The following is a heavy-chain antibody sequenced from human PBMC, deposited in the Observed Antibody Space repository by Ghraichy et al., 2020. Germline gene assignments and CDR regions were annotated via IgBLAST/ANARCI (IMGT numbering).Heavy chain of an antibody. CDR3: ARFSMVRGVLDY. D-gene: IGHD3-10*01. CDR2: INSDGSST. J-gene: IGHJ4*02. Sequence: GGSLRLSCAASGFTFSSYWMHWVRQAPGKGLVWVSRINSDGSSTNYADSVKGRFTISRDNAKNTLYLQMNSLRAEDTAVYYCARFSMVRGVLDYLGQGTLVPVSS. V-gene: IGHV3-74*01. CDR1: GFTFSSYW.